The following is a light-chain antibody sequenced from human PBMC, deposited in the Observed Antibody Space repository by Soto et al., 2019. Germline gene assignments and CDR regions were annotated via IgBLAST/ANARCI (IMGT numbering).Light chain of an antibody. CDR1: QTVRNNY. Sequence: EFVLTQAPGTLSLSPRERVTLSCRASQTVRNNYLAWYQQKPGQAPRLLIYDASSRATGIPDRFSGGGSGTDFTLTISRLEPEDFAVYYCQQFSSYPLTFGGGTKVDI. CDR2: DAS. J-gene: IGKJ4*01. CDR3: QQFSSYPLT. V-gene: IGKV3-20*01.